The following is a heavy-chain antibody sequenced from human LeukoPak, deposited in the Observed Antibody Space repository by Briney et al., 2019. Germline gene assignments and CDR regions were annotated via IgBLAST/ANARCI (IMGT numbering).Heavy chain of an antibody. Sequence: SETLSLTCTVSGGSISSSSYYRGWIRQPPGKGLEWIGSIYYSGSTYYNPSLKSRVTISVDTSKNQFSLKLSSVTAADTAVYYCAGHKRGTGSPFDYWGQGTLVTVSS. CDR2: IYYSGST. CDR3: AGHKRGTGSPFDY. V-gene: IGHV4-39*01. J-gene: IGHJ4*02. D-gene: IGHD1-14*01. CDR1: GGSISSSSYY.